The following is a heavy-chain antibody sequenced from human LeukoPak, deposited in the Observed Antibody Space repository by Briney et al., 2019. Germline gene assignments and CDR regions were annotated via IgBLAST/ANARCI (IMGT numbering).Heavy chain of an antibody. V-gene: IGHV4-61*02. CDR2: IYTSGST. CDR3: ARHVKRGAARLGAFDI. CDR1: GGSISSGFYY. J-gene: IGHJ3*02. Sequence: NPSETLSLTCTVSGGSISSGFYYWSWIRQPAGKGLEWIGRIYTSGSTNYNPSLKSRISISVDTSKNQFSLKLTSVTAADTAVYYCARHVKRGAARLGAFDIWGQGTMVTVSS. D-gene: IGHD6-6*01.